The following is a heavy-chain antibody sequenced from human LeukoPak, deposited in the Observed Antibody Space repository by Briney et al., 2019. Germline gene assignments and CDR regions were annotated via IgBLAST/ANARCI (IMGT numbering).Heavy chain of an antibody. J-gene: IGHJ3*02. CDR2: ISAYNGNT. Sequence: ASVKVSCKASGYTFTSYGISWVRQAPGQGLEWMGWISAYNGNTNYAQKLQGRVTMTTDTSTSTAYMELRSLRSDDTAVYYCARDRYYHVWGSPPLYSDAFDIWGQGTMVTVSS. D-gene: IGHD3-10*02. CDR3: ARDRYYHVWGSPPLYSDAFDI. V-gene: IGHV1-18*01. CDR1: GYTFTSYG.